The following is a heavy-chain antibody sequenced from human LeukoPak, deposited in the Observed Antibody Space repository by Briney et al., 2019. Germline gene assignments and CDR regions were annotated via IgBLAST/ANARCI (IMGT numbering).Heavy chain of an antibody. Sequence: SVKVSCKASGFTFTSSTIQWVRQARGQRLEWIGWIVVGSGKANYAQKFQERVIITSDMSTTTVCMELSSLRSEDTAVYYCAGTPWFGELDLDYWGQGTLVTVSS. CDR2: IVVGSGKA. J-gene: IGHJ4*02. CDR1: GFTFTSST. V-gene: IGHV1-58*02. CDR3: AGTPWFGELDLDY. D-gene: IGHD3-10*01.